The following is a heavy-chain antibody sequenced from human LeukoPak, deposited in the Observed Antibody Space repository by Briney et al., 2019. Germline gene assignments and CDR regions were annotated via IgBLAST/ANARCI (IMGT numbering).Heavy chain of an antibody. CDR1: GYSFTNYW. J-gene: IGHJ3*02. V-gene: IGHV5-10-1*01. D-gene: IGHD3-22*01. CDR3: ARDYYDSSGSDAFDI. Sequence: PGESLKISCRGSGYSFTNYWISWVRQMPGKALEWMGKIDPSDSYANYSPSFQGHVTISADKSITTAYLQWGSLKASDTAMYYCARDYYDSSGSDAFDIWGQGTMVTVYS. CDR2: IDPSDSYA.